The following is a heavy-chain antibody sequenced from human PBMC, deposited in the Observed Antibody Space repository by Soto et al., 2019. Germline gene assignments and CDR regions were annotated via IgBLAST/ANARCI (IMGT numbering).Heavy chain of an antibody. D-gene: IGHD2-15*01. CDR1: GGSISSDGYS. CDR3: ARGEAYSSGGTCYYRFDP. Sequence: QLQLQESGSGLVKPPQTLSLTCAVSGGSISSDGYSWSWIRQPPGKGLEWIGYIYHGGDAYYNTSLKSRLTISVDRSKNQFSLNLSSVTAADTAMYYCARGEAYSSGGTCYYRFDPWGQGTLVTVSS. J-gene: IGHJ5*02. V-gene: IGHV4-30-2*01. CDR2: IYHGGDA.